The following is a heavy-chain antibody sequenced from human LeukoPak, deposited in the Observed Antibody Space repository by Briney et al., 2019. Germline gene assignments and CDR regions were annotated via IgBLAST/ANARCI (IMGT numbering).Heavy chain of an antibody. CDR2: IRYDGSNK. CDR3: AKDQPRRFAFDY. D-gene: IGHD3-3*01. CDR1: GIPFGSHA. J-gene: IGHJ4*02. V-gene: IGHV3-30*02. Sequence: GGSLTLSCAASGIPFGSHALSWVRQAPGKGLEWVVFIRYDGSNKYYADSVKGRFTISRDNSKNTLYLQMNSLRAEDTAVYYCAKDQPRRFAFDYWGQGTLVTVSS.